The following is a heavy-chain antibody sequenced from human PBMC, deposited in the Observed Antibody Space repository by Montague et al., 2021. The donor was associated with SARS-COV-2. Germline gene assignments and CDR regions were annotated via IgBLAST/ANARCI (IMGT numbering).Heavy chain of an antibody. D-gene: IGHD3-9*01. J-gene: IGHJ4*02. CDR3: ARGKYYDILTGPVGY. Sequence: SLRLSCAASGFTFSDYYMSWIRQAPGKGLEWVSYISSSGSTIYNADSVKGRFTISRDNAKNSLYLPMNSLRGEDTAVYYCARGKYYDILTGPVGYWGQGTLVTVSS. CDR2: ISSSGSTI. CDR1: GFTFSDYY. V-gene: IGHV3-11*01.